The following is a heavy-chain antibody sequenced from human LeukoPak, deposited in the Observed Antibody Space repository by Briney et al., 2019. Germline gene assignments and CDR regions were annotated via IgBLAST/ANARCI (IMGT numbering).Heavy chain of an antibody. CDR1: GDTFTSYY. V-gene: IGHV1-46*01. CDR2: INPSGGST. CDR3: ARVGDYSPRGWFDP. J-gene: IGHJ5*02. Sequence: GASVKVSCKASGDTFTSYYIHWVRQAPGQGLEWMGIINPSGGSTTYAQKFQGRVTMTRDMSTRTLYMELSSLRSEDTAFYYCARVGDYSPRGWFDPWGQGTLVTVSS. D-gene: IGHD4-11*01.